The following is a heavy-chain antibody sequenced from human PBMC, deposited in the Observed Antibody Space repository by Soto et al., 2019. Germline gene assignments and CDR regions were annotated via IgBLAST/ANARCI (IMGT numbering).Heavy chain of an antibody. J-gene: IGHJ4*02. Sequence: SETLSLTCTVSGGSISSYYWSWIRQPPGKGLEWIGYIYYSGSTNYNPSLKSRVTISVDTSKNQFSLKLSSVTAADTAVYYCARDPVDSSGWQYHFDYCRQRPLVTAPS. CDR3: ARDPVDSSGWQYHFDY. CDR1: GGSISSYY. CDR2: IYYSGST. D-gene: IGHD6-19*01. V-gene: IGHV4-59*01.